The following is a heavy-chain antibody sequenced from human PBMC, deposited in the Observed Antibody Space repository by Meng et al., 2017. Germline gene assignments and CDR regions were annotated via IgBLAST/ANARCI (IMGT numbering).Heavy chain of an antibody. D-gene: IGHD3-9*01. CDR2: IYTSGST. CDR3: ARELRYFDWLLPNWFDP. J-gene: IGHJ5*02. CDR1: GGSISSYY. V-gene: IGHV4-4*07. Sequence: SETLSLTCTVSGGSISSYYWSWIRQPAGKGLEWIGRIYTSGSTNYNPSLKSRVTMSVDTSKNQFSLKLSSMTAADTAVYYGARELRYFDWLLPNWFDPWGQGTLVTVSS.